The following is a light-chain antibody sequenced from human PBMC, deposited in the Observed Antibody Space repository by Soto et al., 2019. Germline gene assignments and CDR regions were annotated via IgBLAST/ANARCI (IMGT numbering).Light chain of an antibody. CDR1: QSVLYSSNNKNY. V-gene: IGKV4-1*01. CDR3: QQYSTTPFT. Sequence: DIVMTQSPDSLAVSLGERATINCKSSQSVLYSSNNKNYLAWYLQKPGQPPKLLIYWASTRQSGVPDRFSGSGSGTDFTLTISSVQAEDVAVYYCQQYSTTPFTFGPGTKVAIK. J-gene: IGKJ3*01. CDR2: WAS.